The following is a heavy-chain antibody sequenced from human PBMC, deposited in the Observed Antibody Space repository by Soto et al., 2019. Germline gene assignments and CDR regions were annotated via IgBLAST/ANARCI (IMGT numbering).Heavy chain of an antibody. CDR1: GGSISSYY. Sequence: PSETLSLTCTVSGGSISSYYWSWIRQPPGKGLEWIGYIYYSGSTNYNPSVKGRFTISRDNSKNTLYLQMNSLRAEDTAVYYCARALADFWSGPGYWGQGTLVTVSS. CDR3: ARALADFWSGPGY. J-gene: IGHJ4*02. D-gene: IGHD3-3*01. V-gene: IGHV4-59*12. CDR2: IYYSGST.